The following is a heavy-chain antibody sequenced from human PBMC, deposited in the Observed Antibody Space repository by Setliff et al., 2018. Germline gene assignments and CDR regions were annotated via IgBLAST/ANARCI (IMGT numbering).Heavy chain of an antibody. J-gene: IGHJ6*03. Sequence: SETMSLTCTVSGESIRSNNWWNWVRQPPGKGLEWIGDIYQSGTTNYNPSLKSRITISVDTSKNQFSLKLSSVTAADTAVYYCARVGRALYYYYMDVWGKGTTVTVSS. CDR1: GESIRSNNW. CDR2: IYQSGTT. CDR3: ARVGRALYYYYMDV. D-gene: IGHD3-16*01. V-gene: IGHV4-4*02.